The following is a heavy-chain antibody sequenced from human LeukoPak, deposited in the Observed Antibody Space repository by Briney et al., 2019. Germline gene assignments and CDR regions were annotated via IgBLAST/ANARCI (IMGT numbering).Heavy chain of an antibody. D-gene: IGHD1-14*01. J-gene: IGHJ5*02. Sequence: SETLSLTRSVSDGSIIPHYWSWIRQPAGKGLEWIGRIYPSGSTTYNPSLKSRVTLSVDTSKNQFSLKLASVTAADTAVYFCAKLSPNRWFDPWGQGILVTVSS. CDR3: AKLSPNRWFDP. CDR2: IYPSGST. V-gene: IGHV4-4*07. CDR1: DGSIIPHY.